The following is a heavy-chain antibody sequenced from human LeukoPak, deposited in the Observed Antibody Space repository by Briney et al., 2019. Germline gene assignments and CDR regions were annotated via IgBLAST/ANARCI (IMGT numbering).Heavy chain of an antibody. V-gene: IGHV5-51*01. CDR2: INPVNSET. J-gene: IGHJ4*03. CDR3: ARHWSAAWFGY. Sequence: GASLQISGKGVGSDFTTYWIAWVRQLPGKGLEWMGNINPVNSETTYSPSFQGPVTMSVDKSISTAYLQLSSLKASDTAMYFCARHWSAAWFGYWGQGSPVTVSA. CDR1: GSDFTTYW. D-gene: IGHD3-3*01.